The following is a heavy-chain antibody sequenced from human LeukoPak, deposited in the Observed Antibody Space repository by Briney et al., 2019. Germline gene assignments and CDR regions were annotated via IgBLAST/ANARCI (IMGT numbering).Heavy chain of an antibody. CDR3: ARPAWDSSSQYYYYGMDV. V-gene: IGHV4-31*03. Sequence: TSETLSLTCTVSGGSISSGGYYWSWIRQHPGKGLEWIGYIYYSGSTYYNPSLKSRVTISVDTSKNQFSLKLSSVTAADTAVYYCARPAWDSSSQYYYYGMDVWGQGTTVTVSS. CDR2: IYYSGST. D-gene: IGHD6-13*01. CDR1: GGSISSGGYY. J-gene: IGHJ6*02.